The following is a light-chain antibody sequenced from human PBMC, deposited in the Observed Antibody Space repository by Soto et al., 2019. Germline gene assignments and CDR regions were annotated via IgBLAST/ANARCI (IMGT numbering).Light chain of an antibody. V-gene: IGKV3-20*01. CDR1: QSFRSNY. Sequence: PGERATLSCMASQSFRSNYLVWYQQKPGQVPRLLIYDASNRATGIPGRFSGSGSGTDFTLTISRLEPEDFAVYYCQQYGSSGTFGQGTKVDI. CDR2: DAS. CDR3: QQYGSSGT. J-gene: IGKJ1*01.